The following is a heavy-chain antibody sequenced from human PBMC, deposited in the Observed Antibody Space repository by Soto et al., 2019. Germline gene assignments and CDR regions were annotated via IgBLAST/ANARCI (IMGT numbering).Heavy chain of an antibody. CDR1: GFTFSRYW. V-gene: IGHV3-7*03. CDR3: ARGLSVEMAAIMGCYFDY. J-gene: IGHJ4*02. D-gene: IGHD2-15*01. Sequence: GGSLRLSCAASGFTFSRYWMTWVRQAQGKGLEWVANINQDGGGKYYVDSVKGRFAVSRDNARNSLYLQMNSLRVEDTAIYYCARGLSVEMAAIMGCYFDYWGRGTLVTVSS. CDR2: INQDGGGK.